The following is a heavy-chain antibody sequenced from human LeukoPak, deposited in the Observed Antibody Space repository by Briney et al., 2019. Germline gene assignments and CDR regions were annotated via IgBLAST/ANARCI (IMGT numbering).Heavy chain of an antibody. CDR1: GGSFSGYY. D-gene: IGHD5-18*01. CDR3: ARVGYTAMGDY. V-gene: IGHV4-34*01. CDR2: INHSGST. J-gene: IGHJ4*02. Sequence: SQTLSLTCAVYGGSFSGYYWSWIRQPPGKGLEWIGEINHSGSTNYNPSLKSRVTISVDTSKNQFSLKLSSVTAADTAVYYCARVGYTAMGDYWGQGTLVTVSS.